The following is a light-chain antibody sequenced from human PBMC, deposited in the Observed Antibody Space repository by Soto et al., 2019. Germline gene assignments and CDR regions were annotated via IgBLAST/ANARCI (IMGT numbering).Light chain of an antibody. CDR1: SSNIGAGYD. Sequence: QSVLTQPPSVSGAPGQRVTISCTGSSSNIGAGYDVHWYQQLPGTAPKLLIYSNSNRPSGVSNRFSGSKSGNTASLTISGLQAEDEADYYCCSYSGSSTYVFGTGTKVTVL. CDR3: CSYSGSSTYV. CDR2: SNS. V-gene: IGLV1-40*01. J-gene: IGLJ1*01.